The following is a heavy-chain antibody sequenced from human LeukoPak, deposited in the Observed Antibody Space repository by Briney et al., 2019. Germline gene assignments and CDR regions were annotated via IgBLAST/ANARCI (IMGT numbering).Heavy chain of an antibody. CDR3: AKDIYDISDAFDI. Sequence: GGSLRLSCAASGFTFDDYAMHWVRQAPGKGLEWVSGISWNSGSIGYADSVKGRFTISRDNAKNSLYLQMNSLRAEDTALYYCAKDIYDISDAFDIWAQGTMVTVSS. CDR1: GFTFDDYA. D-gene: IGHD3-9*01. CDR2: ISWNSGSI. V-gene: IGHV3-9*01. J-gene: IGHJ3*02.